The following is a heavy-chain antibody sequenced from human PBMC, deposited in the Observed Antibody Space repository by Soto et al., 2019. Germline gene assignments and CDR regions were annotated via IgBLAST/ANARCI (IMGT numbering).Heavy chain of an antibody. D-gene: IGHD2-15*01. V-gene: IGHV5-51*01. J-gene: IGHJ6*02. CDR3: ARHEGLHSYYYYGMDV. Sequence: GESLKISCKGSGYSFTSYWIGWVRQMPGKGLEWMGIIYPADSDTRYSPSFQGQVTISADKSISTAYLQWNSLKASDTAMYYCARHEGLHSYYYYGMDVWGQGTTVTVSS. CDR1: GYSFTSYW. CDR2: IYPADSDT.